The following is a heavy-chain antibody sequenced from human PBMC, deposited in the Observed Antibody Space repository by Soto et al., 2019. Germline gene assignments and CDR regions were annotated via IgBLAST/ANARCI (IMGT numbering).Heavy chain of an antibody. CDR2: IHDTGRT. CDR3: ARESVSGTYRFDS. Sequence: QVQLQESGPGLVRTSETLSLTCTVSGDSLSTYYWSWIRQPAEERLEWIERIHDTGRTNYNPSLKSRVTMSVDTSKNQFSLRVNSVTAADTAVYYCARESVSGTYRFDSWGQGTLVTVSS. V-gene: IGHV4-4*07. CDR1: GDSLSTYY. J-gene: IGHJ4*02. D-gene: IGHD3-16*02.